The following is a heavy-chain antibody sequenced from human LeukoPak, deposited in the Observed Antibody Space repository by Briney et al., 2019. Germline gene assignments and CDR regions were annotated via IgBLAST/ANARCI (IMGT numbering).Heavy chain of an antibody. J-gene: IGHJ6*03. CDR3: AKDPVNCSSTSCSHYYYYYYMDV. V-gene: IGHV3-30*02. CDR1: GFTFSSYG. CDR2: IRYDGSNK. Sequence: GGSLRLSCAASGFTFSSYGMHWVRQAPGKGLEWVAFIRYDGSNKNYADSVKGRFTISRDNSKNTLYLQMDSLRAEDTAVYYCAKDPVNCSSTSCSHYYYYYYMDVWGKGTTVTVSS. D-gene: IGHD2-2*01.